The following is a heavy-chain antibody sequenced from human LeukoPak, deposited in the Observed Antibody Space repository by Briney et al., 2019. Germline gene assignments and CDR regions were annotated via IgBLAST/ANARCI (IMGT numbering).Heavy chain of an antibody. CDR3: AKGHPGGNCYLCYFDY. D-gene: IGHD2-15*01. CDR2: ISGSGGST. CDR1: GFTFSSYA. Sequence: QPGGSLRLSCAASGFTFSSYAMSWVRQAPGKGLEWVSAISGSGGSTYYADSVKGRFTISRDNSKNTLYLQMNSLRAEDTAVYYCAKGHPGGNCYLCYFDYWGQGTLVTVSS. J-gene: IGHJ4*02. V-gene: IGHV3-23*01.